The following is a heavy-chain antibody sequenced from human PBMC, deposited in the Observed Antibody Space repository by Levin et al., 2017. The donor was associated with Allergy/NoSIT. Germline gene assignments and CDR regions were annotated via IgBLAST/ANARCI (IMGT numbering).Heavy chain of an antibody. V-gene: IGHV3-33*01. Sequence: QPGGSLRLSCAASGFTFSSYGMHWVRQAPGKGLEWVAVIWYDGSNKYYADSVKGRFTISRDNSKNTLYLQMNSLRAEDTAVYYCARGELSLQLWTLFDYWGQGTLVTVSS. CDR1: GFTFSSYG. D-gene: IGHD5-18*01. J-gene: IGHJ4*02. CDR2: IWYDGSNK. CDR3: ARGELSLQLWTLFDY.